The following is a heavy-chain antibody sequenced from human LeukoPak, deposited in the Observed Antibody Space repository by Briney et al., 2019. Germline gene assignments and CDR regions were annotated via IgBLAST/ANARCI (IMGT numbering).Heavy chain of an antibody. V-gene: IGHV4-61*02. D-gene: IGHD3-10*01. CDR1: GGSISSGSYD. CDR3: ARGPTTMVRGVIGFDP. J-gene: IGHJ5*02. CDR2: IYTSGST. Sequence: SETLSFTCTVSGGSISSGSYDWSWIRQPAGKGLEWIGRIYTSGSTNYNPSLKSRVTVSVDTSKNQFSLKLSSVTAADTAVYYCARGPTTMVRGVIGFDPWGQGTLVTVSS.